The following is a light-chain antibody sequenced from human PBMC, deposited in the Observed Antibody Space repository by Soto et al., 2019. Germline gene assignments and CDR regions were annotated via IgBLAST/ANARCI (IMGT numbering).Light chain of an antibody. CDR1: QSVSSNY. J-gene: IGKJ1*01. CDR3: HQYGSSPQT. Sequence: ECVLTQSPGTLSLSPGERATLSCRASQSVSSNYLAWYQQKPGQAPRLRIYGASTRATGIADRFSGSGSGTDFTLSISRLEPEDFAVYYCHQYGSSPQTFGQGTKVEIK. CDR2: GAS. V-gene: IGKV3-20*01.